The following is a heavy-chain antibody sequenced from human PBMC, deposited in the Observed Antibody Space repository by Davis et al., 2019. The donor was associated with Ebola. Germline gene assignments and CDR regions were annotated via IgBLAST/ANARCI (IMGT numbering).Heavy chain of an antibody. V-gene: IGHV1-18*04. CDR2: INPHNGNT. J-gene: IGHJ4*02. CDR3: ARAGDTMVRGVIIGYYFDY. Sequence: AASVKVSCKASGYTFTSYGITWVRQAPGQGLEWMGWINPHNGNTNYAQNVQGRVTMTTDTSTSTAYMELSSLRSEDTAVYYCARAGDTMVRGVIIGYYFDYWGQGTLVTVSS. CDR1: GYTFTSYG. D-gene: IGHD3-10*01.